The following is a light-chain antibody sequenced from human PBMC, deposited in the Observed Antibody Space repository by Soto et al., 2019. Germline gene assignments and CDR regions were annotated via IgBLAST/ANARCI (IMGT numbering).Light chain of an antibody. V-gene: IGKV3-20*01. J-gene: IGKJ4*01. CDR1: QSVSSTY. CDR3: QHYGSLVLT. Sequence: EIVLTQSPGTLSLSPGERATLSCRASQSVSSTYLAWYQQKPGQAPRLLIYGASSRATGIPDRFSGSGSGKDFTVTISRLEPEDFGVYSCQHYGSLVLTFGGGTKVEIK. CDR2: GAS.